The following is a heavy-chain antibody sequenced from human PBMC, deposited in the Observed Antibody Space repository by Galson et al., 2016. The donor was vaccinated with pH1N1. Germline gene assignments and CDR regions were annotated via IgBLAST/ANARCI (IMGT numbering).Heavy chain of an antibody. J-gene: IGHJ4*02. CDR2: VFYNGNT. CDR1: GGSISSNFYF. D-gene: IGHD1-7*01. V-gene: IGHV4-39*07. CDR3: ARDIDGTTGWKGVDY. Sequence: LSLTCTVSGGSISSNFYFWAWIHQPPGKGLEWIGSVFYNGNTYYNPSVKSRVTISEDTSNKQFSLRLTSVTAADTAVYYCARDIDGTTGWKGVDYWGQGALVTVSS.